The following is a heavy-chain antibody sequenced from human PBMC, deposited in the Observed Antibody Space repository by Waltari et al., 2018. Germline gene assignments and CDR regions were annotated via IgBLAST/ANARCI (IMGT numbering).Heavy chain of an antibody. Sequence: QVQLVQSGAAVKKPGSSVKVSCKASGGTFSSYAISWVRPAPGQGLEWMGGIIPIFGTANYAQKFQGRVTITTDESTSTAYMELSSLRSEDTAVYYCARVTVVGATFDAFDIWGQGTMVTVSS. D-gene: IGHD1-26*01. CDR2: IIPIFGTA. J-gene: IGHJ3*02. CDR1: GGTFSSYA. V-gene: IGHV1-69*05. CDR3: ARVTVVGATFDAFDI.